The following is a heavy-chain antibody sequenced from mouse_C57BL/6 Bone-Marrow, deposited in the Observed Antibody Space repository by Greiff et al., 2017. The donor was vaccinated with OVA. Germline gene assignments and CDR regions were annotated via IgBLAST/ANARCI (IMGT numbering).Heavy chain of an antibody. V-gene: IGHV5-4*03. Sequence: EVKLVESGGGLVKPGGSLKLSCAASGFTFSSYAMSWVRQTPEKRLEWVATISDGGSYTYYPDNVKGRFTISRDNAKNNLYLQMSHLKSEDTAMYYCARRWLLPFFAYWGQGTLVTVSA. CDR2: ISDGGSYT. CDR3: ARRWLLPFFAY. D-gene: IGHD2-3*01. J-gene: IGHJ3*01. CDR1: GFTFSSYA.